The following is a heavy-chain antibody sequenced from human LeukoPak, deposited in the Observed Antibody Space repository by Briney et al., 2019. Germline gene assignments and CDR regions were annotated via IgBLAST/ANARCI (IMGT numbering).Heavy chain of an antibody. CDR1: GGTFSSYA. CDR2: IIPIFGIA. CDR3: ARGDGYSSPYYFDY. D-gene: IGHD5-18*01. V-gene: IGHV1-69*17. J-gene: IGHJ4*02. Sequence: ASVKVSCKASGGTFSSYAISWVRQAPGQGLEWMGGIIPIFGIANYAQKFQGRVTITADKSTSTAYVELSSLRSEDTAVYYCARGDGYSSPYYFDYWGQGTLVTVSS.